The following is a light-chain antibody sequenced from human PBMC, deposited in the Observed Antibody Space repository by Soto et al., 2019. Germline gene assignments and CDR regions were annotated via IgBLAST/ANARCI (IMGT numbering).Light chain of an antibody. J-gene: IGKJ2*01. CDR3: QQYDSLPRT. V-gene: IGKV1-33*01. CDR1: QDISNS. Sequence: DIQMTQSPSSLSASVGDRVTITCQASQDISNSLNWYQQKPGKAPKLLIYDASNLETGVPSRFSGSGSGTDFTFTISSLQPEDIVTYYCQQYDSLPRTFGQGTKLEIK. CDR2: DAS.